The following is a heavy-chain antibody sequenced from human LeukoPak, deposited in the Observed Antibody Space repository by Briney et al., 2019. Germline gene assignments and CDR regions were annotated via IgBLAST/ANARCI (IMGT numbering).Heavy chain of an antibody. Sequence: GGSLRLSCAASGFTFSSYAMSWVRQAPGKGLEWVSTTSDSGGSTYYADSLKGRFTISRDNYKNTLYLQMNSLRAEDTAVYYCAKVDYYDSSGNYPNWFDPWGQGTLVTVSP. J-gene: IGHJ5*02. CDR2: TSDSGGST. CDR3: AKVDYYDSSGNYPNWFDP. CDR1: GFTFSSYA. V-gene: IGHV3-23*01. D-gene: IGHD3-22*01.